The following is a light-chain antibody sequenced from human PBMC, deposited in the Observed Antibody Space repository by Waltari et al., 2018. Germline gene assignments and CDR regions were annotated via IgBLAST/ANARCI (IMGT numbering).Light chain of an antibody. Sequence: EIVLTQSPGTLSLSPGERATLSCRASQSVSNNYLAWYRQEPGPPPRLLIFDASSRATVIPDRFSGSGSGTDFTLTISRLEPEDFAVYYCQQYGSFPYTFGQGTKLE. CDR3: QQYGSFPYT. CDR1: QSVSNNY. J-gene: IGKJ2*01. CDR2: DAS. V-gene: IGKV3-20*01.